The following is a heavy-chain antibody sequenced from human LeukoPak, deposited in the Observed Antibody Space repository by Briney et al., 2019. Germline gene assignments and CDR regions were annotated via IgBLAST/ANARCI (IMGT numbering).Heavy chain of an antibody. J-gene: IGHJ3*02. V-gene: IGHV1-69*06. Sequence: GASVKVSCKASGYTFTSYGISWVRQAPGQGLEWMGGIVPIFGTANYAQKFQGRVTITADKSTSTAYMELSSLRSEDTAVYYCPRERAEPNLIAADGWGAFDIWGQGTMVTVSS. CDR2: IVPIFGTA. CDR1: GYTFTSYG. CDR3: PRERAEPNLIAADGWGAFDI. D-gene: IGHD6-13*01.